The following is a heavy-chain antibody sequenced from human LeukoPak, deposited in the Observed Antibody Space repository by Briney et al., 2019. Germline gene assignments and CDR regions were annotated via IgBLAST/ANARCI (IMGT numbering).Heavy chain of an antibody. CDR3: AKSGRTDSSGYYGAVLWY. CDR2: ISGSGGST. CDR1: GFTFSSYA. V-gene: IGHV3-23*01. J-gene: IGHJ4*02. D-gene: IGHD3-22*01. Sequence: GGSLRLSCAASGFTFSSYAMSWVRQAPGKGLEWVSAISGSGGSTYYADSVKGRFTISRDNSKNTLYLQMNSLRAEDTAVYYCAKSGRTDSSGYYGAVLWYWGQGTLVTVSS.